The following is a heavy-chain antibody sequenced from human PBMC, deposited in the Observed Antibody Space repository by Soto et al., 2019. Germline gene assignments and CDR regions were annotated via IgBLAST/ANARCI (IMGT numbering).Heavy chain of an antibody. CDR2: ISAYNGNT. V-gene: IGHV1-18*01. J-gene: IGHJ6*02. Sequence: QVQLVQSGAELKKPGASVKVSCKASGYTFTSYGISWVRQAPGQGLEWMGWISAYNGNTNYAQKLQGRVTMTTDTSTSTAYMELRSLRADDTAVYYCARDRTAASSWFYYGMDVWGQVTTVTVSS. D-gene: IGHD6-6*01. CDR1: GYTFTSYG. CDR3: ARDRTAASSWFYYGMDV.